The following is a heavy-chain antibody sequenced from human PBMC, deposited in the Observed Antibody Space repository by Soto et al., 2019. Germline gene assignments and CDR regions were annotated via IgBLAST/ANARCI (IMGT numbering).Heavy chain of an antibody. CDR1: GFTFSSYG. Sequence: EVQLLESGGGLVQPGGSLRLSCAASGFTFSSYGMTWVRQAPGKGLEWVSFSSATGAGTYYADSVKGRFTISRDNSKNKLYLQMTSLRAGDTAVDYCAKDRRAGGNYGFYSDFWGQGALVIVSS. D-gene: IGHD1-7*01. V-gene: IGHV3-23*01. J-gene: IGHJ4*02. CDR2: SSATGAGT. CDR3: AKDRRAGGNYGFYSDF.